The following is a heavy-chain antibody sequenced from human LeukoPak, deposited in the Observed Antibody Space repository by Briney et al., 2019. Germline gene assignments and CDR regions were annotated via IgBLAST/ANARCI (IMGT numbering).Heavy chain of an antibody. CDR1: GGSTSSNSDF. CDR2: IYYSGNT. CDR3: AGLGGYYYYYMDV. J-gene: IGHJ6*03. V-gene: IGHV4-39*01. D-gene: IGHD3-16*01. Sequence: SETLSLTCTVSGGSTSSNSDFWGWIRQPPGKGLEWIGSIYYSGNTYYNPSLKSRVTISVDTSKNQFSLKLSSVTAADTAVYYCAGLGGYYYYYMDVWGKGTTVTVSS.